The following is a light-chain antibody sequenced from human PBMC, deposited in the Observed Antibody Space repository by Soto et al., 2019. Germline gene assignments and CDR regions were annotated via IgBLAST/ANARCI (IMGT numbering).Light chain of an antibody. CDR3: QEYVYYST. CDR2: HAS. Sequence: DIQMTQSPSTLSASVGDRVTITCRASQSINSWLSWYQQSPGKAHKLLIYHASTLESGVPSRFSGSGSGTEFTLTISSLQPDDFATYYCQEYVYYSTFGGGTKVEI. V-gene: IGKV1-5*01. J-gene: IGKJ4*01. CDR1: QSINSW.